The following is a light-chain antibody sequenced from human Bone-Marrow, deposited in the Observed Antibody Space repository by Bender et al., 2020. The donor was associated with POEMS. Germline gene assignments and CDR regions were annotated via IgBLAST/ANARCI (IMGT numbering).Light chain of an antibody. CDR3: CSSAGPLSFV. V-gene: IGLV2-23*01. CDR1: SSDVGSYNL. J-gene: IGLJ2*01. CDR2: DGT. Sequence: QSALTQPRSVSGSPGQSITISCTGTSSDVGSYNLVSWYQHHPDKAPKLIIYDGTARPSGLSDRFSLSKSGNTASLTISALQADDEANYYCCSSAGPLSFVFGAGAKVTVL.